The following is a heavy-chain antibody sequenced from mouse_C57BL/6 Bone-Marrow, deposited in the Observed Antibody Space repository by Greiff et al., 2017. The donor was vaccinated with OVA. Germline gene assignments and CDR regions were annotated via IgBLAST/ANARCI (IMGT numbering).Heavy chain of an antibody. Sequence: QVQLQQSGPELEKPGASVKISCKASGYAFSSSWMNWVKQRPGKGLEWIGRIYPGDGDTNYNGKFKGKATLTADKSSSTAYMQLSSLTSEDSAVYFCASLTGTYFDVWGTGTTVTVSS. D-gene: IGHD4-1*01. CDR2: IYPGDGDT. CDR3: ASLTGTYFDV. V-gene: IGHV1-82*01. J-gene: IGHJ1*03. CDR1: GYAFSSSW.